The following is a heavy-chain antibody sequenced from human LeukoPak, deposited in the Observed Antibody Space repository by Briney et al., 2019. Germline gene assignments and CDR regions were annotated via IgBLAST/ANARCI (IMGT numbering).Heavy chain of an antibody. Sequence: GSSVKVSCKASGGTFSSYAISWVRQAPGQGLEWMGRIIPILGIANYAQKFQGRVTITADKSTSTAYMELSSLRSEDTAVYYCAREGRAMARPPNWFDPWGQGTLVTVSS. CDR1: GGTFSSYA. J-gene: IGHJ5*02. D-gene: IGHD5-18*01. V-gene: IGHV1-69*04. CDR2: IIPILGIA. CDR3: AREGRAMARPPNWFDP.